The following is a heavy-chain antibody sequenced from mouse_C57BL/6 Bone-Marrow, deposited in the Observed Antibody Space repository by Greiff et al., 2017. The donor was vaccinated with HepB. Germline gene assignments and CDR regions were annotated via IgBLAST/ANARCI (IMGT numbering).Heavy chain of an antibody. Sequence: EVKLMESGPGLVKPSQSLSLTCSVTGYSITSGYYWTWIRQFPGNKLEWMGYISYDGSNNYNPSLKNRISITRDTSKNQFFLKLNSVTTEDTATYYCARAMSGPYYFDYWGQGTTLTVSS. CDR1: GYSITSGYY. CDR2: ISYDGSN. J-gene: IGHJ2*01. D-gene: IGHD4-1*01. V-gene: IGHV3-6*01. CDR3: ARAMSGPYYFDY.